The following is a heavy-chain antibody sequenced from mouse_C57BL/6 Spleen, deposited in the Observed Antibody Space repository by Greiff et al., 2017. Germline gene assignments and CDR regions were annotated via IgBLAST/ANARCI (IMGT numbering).Heavy chain of an antibody. V-gene: IGHV3-1*01. CDR2: ISYSGST. CDR3: ARGEVDYYAMDY. Sequence: VQLQQSGPGMVKPSQSLSLTCTVTGYSITSGYDWHWIRHFPGNKLEWMGYISYSGSTNYNPSLKSRISITHDTSKNHFFLKLNSVTTEDTATYYCARGEVDYYAMDYWGQGTSVTVSS. CDR1: GYSITSGYD. J-gene: IGHJ4*01. D-gene: IGHD1-1*02.